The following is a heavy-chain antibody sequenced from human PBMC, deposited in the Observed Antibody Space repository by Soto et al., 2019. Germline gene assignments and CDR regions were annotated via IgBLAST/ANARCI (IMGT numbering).Heavy chain of an antibody. CDR3: SKAKRNNPMFGVVIDYYYDMDV. Sequence: EVQLLESGGGLVQPGGSLRRSCAASGFTFSSYAMSWVRQAPGKGLEWVSAVSGRGGSTYYADSVKGRFTISRDNSQNSLYLQMNRQRAEDTAVYYCSKAKRNNPMFGVVIDYYYDMDVWGQGTKITVSS. D-gene: IGHD3-3*01. CDR2: VSGRGGST. CDR1: GFTFSSYA. V-gene: IGHV3-23*01. J-gene: IGHJ6*02.